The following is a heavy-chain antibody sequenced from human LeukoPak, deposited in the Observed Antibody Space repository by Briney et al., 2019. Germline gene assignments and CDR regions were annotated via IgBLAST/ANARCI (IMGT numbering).Heavy chain of an antibody. Sequence: ASVKVSCKASGYTFTSYGISWVRQAPGQGLEWMGIINPSGGSTSYAQKFQGRVTMTRDTSTSTVYMELSSLRSEDTAVYYCARANEVVTAMNLGYWGQGTLVTVSS. CDR2: INPSGGST. CDR3: ARANEVVTAMNLGY. CDR1: GYTFTSYG. D-gene: IGHD2-21*02. J-gene: IGHJ4*02. V-gene: IGHV1-46*01.